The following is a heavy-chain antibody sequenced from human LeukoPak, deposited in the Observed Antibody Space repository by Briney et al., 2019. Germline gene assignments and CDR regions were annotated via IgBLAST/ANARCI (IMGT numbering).Heavy chain of an antibody. CDR3: ATIKSAAAAFDY. D-gene: IGHD2-2*01. V-gene: IGHV1-24*01. CDR2: FDPEDGET. J-gene: IGHJ4*02. Sequence: ASVKVSCKVSGYTLTELSMHWVRQAPGKGLEWMGGFDPEDGETIYAQKFQGRVTMTEDTSTDTAYMELSSLRSEDTAVYYCATIKSAAAAFDYWGQGTLVTVSS. CDR1: GYTLTELS.